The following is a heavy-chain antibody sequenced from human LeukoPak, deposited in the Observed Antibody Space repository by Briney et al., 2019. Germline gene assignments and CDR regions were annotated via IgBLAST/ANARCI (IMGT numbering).Heavy chain of an antibody. Sequence: PGGSLRLSCAASGFTFSRSAMTWVRQTPGKGLDWVSSITSSGNTYYADSVKGRFTISRDNSKNILYLQMSSLTAEDTAVYYCVKGRISEDGLDFWGQGTLVTVSS. CDR2: ITSSGNT. CDR3: VKGRISEDGLDF. CDR1: GFTFSRSA. D-gene: IGHD6-13*01. J-gene: IGHJ4*02. V-gene: IGHV3-23*01.